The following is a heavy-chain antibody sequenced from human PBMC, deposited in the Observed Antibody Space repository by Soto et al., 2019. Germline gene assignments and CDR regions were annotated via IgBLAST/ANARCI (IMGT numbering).Heavy chain of an antibody. CDR3: ARDPRNNVFDY. V-gene: IGHV3-30-3*01. D-gene: IGHD1-1*01. J-gene: IGHJ4*02. CDR1: GFTFSSYA. Sequence: GGSLRLSCAASGFTFSSYAMHWVRQAPGKGLELVAVISYDGSNKYYADSVKGGFTISRNSSKNTRYLQMNCLRGDETSVYYCARDPRNNVFDYSVQATLLNVSS. CDR2: ISYDGSNK.